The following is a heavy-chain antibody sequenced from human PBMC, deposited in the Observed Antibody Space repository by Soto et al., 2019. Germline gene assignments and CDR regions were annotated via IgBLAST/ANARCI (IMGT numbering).Heavy chain of an antibody. D-gene: IGHD4-17*01. V-gene: IGHV3-33*01. Sequence: QVQLVESGGGVVQPGRSLRLSCAASGFTFNSYGMHWVRQAPGKGLEWVAVIWYDGSNEYYADSVKGRFTISRDNSKNTLYLQMNSLRAEDTAVYYCARVAGDYGGNAPVYYGMDVWGQGTTVTVSS. CDR2: IWYDGSNE. CDR1: GFTFNSYG. CDR3: ARVAGDYGGNAPVYYGMDV. J-gene: IGHJ6*02.